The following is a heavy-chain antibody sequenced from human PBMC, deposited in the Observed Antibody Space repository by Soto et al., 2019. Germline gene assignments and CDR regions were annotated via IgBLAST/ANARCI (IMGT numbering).Heavy chain of an antibody. Sequence: QVQLVQSGAEVKKPGASVKVSCKASGYTFTSYGISWVRQAPGQGLEWMGWISAYNGNTNYAQKLQGRVTMTTDTATSTAYMELRSLGSDDTAVYYCARGRYCSGGSCLTRWFDPWGQGTLVTVSS. V-gene: IGHV1-18*01. CDR1: GYTFTSYG. J-gene: IGHJ5*02. D-gene: IGHD2-15*01. CDR3: ARGRYCSGGSCLTRWFDP. CDR2: ISAYNGNT.